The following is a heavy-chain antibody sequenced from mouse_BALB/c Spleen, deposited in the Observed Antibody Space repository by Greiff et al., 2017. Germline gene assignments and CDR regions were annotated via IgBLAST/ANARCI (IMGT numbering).Heavy chain of an antibody. CDR2: IDPANGNT. CDR1: GFNIKDTY. J-gene: IGHJ4*01. CDR3: ARERGYYGNYGYYAMDY. Sequence: EVQLQQSGAELVKPGASVKLSCTASGFNIKDTYMHWVKQRPEQGLEWIGRIDPANGNTKYDPKFQGKATITADTSSNTAYLQLSSLTSEDTAVYYCARERGYYGNYGYYAMDYWGQGTSVTVSS. D-gene: IGHD2-1*01. V-gene: IGHV14-3*02.